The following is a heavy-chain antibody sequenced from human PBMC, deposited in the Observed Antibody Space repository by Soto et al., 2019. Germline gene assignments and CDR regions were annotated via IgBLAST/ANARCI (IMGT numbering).Heavy chain of an antibody. Sequence: ASVKVSCKASGYTFTGYYMHWVRQAPGQGLEWMGWINPNSGGTNYAQKFQGWVTMTRDTSISTAYMELSRLRSDDTAVYYCARGSHEFDWLSIDYWGQGTLVTVSS. J-gene: IGHJ4*02. D-gene: IGHD3-9*01. CDR3: ARGSHEFDWLSIDY. CDR1: GYTFTGYY. V-gene: IGHV1-2*04. CDR2: INPNSGGT.